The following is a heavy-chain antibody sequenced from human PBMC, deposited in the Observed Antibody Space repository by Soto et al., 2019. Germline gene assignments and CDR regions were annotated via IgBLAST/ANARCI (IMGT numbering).Heavy chain of an antibody. CDR3: ASVGMTYYDFWSGYPYGMDV. J-gene: IGHJ6*02. CDR2: IYYSGST. D-gene: IGHD3-3*01. V-gene: IGHV4-61*01. Sequence: QVQLQESGPGLVKPSETLSLTCTVSGGSVSSGSYYWSWIRQPPGKGLEWIGYIYYSGSTNYNPSLNSRVTISVDTSKNQFSLKLSSVTAADTAVYYCASVGMTYYDFWSGYPYGMDVWGQGTTVTVSS. CDR1: GGSVSSGSYY.